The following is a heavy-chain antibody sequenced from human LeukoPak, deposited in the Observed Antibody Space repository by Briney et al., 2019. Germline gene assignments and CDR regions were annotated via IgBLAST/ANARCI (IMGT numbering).Heavy chain of an antibody. CDR2: IYYSGST. Sequence: SSETLSLTCAVSGVSISSSNWWSWVRQPPGKGLEWIGSIYYSGSTYYNPSLKSRVTISVDTSKNQFSLKLSSVTAADTAVYYCARDQGIAAAGFNWFDPWGQGTLVTVSS. V-gene: IGHV4-4*02. CDR3: ARDQGIAAAGFNWFDP. D-gene: IGHD6-13*01. CDR1: GVSISSSNW. J-gene: IGHJ5*02.